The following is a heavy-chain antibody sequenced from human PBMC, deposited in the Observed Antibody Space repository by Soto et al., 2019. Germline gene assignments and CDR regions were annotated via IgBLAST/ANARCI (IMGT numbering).Heavy chain of an antibody. CDR2: IYSGGST. J-gene: IGHJ6*03. CDR1: GFTVSSNY. CDR3: ARLLYGYYYYYMDV. V-gene: IGHV3-66*04. D-gene: IGHD4-17*01. Sequence: PGGSLRLSCAASGFTVSSNYMSWVRQAPGKGLEWVSVIYSGGSTYYADSVKGRFTISRDNSKNTLYLQMNSLRAEDTAVYYCARLLYGYYYYYMDVWGKGTTVTVSS.